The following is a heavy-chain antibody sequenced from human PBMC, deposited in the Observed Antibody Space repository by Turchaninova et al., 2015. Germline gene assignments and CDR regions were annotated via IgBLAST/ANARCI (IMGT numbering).Heavy chain of an antibody. CDR1: GGCLSRRNW. V-gene: IGHV4-4*02. Sequence: QVQLQESGPGLVTPSGTLSLTCAVSGGCLSRRNWWSWGRPPPGKGLEWSGEIYHSGSTNYNPSLKSRVTISVDQSKNQFSLKLSSVTAADTAVYYCARAPGVSYYGSGSFGDYYYGMDVWGQGTTVTVSS. CDR2: IYHSGST. CDR3: ARAPGVSYYGSGSFGDYYYGMDV. D-gene: IGHD3-10*01. J-gene: IGHJ6*02.